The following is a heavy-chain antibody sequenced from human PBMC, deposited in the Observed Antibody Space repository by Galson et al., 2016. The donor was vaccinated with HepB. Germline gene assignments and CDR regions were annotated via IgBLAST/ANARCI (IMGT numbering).Heavy chain of an antibody. V-gene: IGHV1-69*13. J-gene: IGHJ6*02. CDR1: GGTFTNYA. D-gene: IGHD6-13*01. CDR2: IIPLFGTA. Sequence: SVKVSCKASGGTFTNYAFSWVRQVPGQGLEWMGGIIPLFGTANYAQKFQGRVMLTADESTTTAYMELSGLRSEDTAVYFCASDPYSDSWYYYYAMDVWGQGTTVTVSS. CDR3: ASDPYSDSWYYYYAMDV.